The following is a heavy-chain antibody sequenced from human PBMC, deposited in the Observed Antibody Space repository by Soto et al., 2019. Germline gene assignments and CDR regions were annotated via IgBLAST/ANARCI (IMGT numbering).Heavy chain of an antibody. CDR2: ISGSGGST. CDR1: GVTFSSYA. D-gene: IGHD1-1*01. V-gene: IGHV3-23*01. CDR3: AKALERRETNYYYYGMDV. Sequence: SIRLSCTASGVTFSSYAMSWVRQDPGKGLEWVSAISGSGGSTYYADSVKGRFTISRDNSKNTLYLQMNSLRAEDTAVYYCAKALERRETNYYYYGMDVWGQGTTVTVSS. J-gene: IGHJ6*02.